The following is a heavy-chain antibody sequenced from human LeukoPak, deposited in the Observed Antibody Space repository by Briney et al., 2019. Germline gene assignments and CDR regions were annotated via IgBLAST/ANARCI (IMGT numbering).Heavy chain of an antibody. V-gene: IGHV4-39*07. CDR2: IYYSGST. Sequence: SETLSLTCTVSGGSISSSSYYWGWIRQPPGKGLEWIGSIYYSGSTYYNPSLKSRVTISVDTSKNQFSLKLSSVTAADTAVYYCARDLVGRGAFDIWGQGTMVTVSS. CDR3: ARDLVGRGAFDI. J-gene: IGHJ3*02. CDR1: GGSISSSSYY. D-gene: IGHD1-26*01.